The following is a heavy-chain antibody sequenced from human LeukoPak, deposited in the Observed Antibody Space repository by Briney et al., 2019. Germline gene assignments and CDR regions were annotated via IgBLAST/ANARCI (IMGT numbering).Heavy chain of an antibody. CDR2: MNRDGSEK. J-gene: IGHJ6*02. Sequence: GGSLRLSCAASGFTFSSYSMNWVRQAPGKGLEWVANMNRDGSEKNYVDSMKGRITISRDNAKNSLYLQMNSLRVEDTAVYYCARDGGIIRFGGQDVWGQGTTVTVS. CDR1: GFTFSSYS. D-gene: IGHD3-16*01. V-gene: IGHV3-7*01. CDR3: ARDGGIIRFGGQDV.